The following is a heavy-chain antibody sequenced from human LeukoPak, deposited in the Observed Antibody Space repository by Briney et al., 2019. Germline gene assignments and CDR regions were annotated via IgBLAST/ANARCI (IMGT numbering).Heavy chain of an antibody. CDR2: ISAGNGNT. CDR1: GYTFTSYA. CDR3: ASANYYDSSGDAFDI. V-gene: IGHV1-3*01. D-gene: IGHD3-22*01. J-gene: IGHJ3*02. Sequence: ASVKVSCKASGYTFTSYAIHWVRQAPGQRLEWMGWISAGNGNTKYSQNFQGRVTFISNTSATTAFMELSSLRSEDAAVYYCASANYYDSSGDAFDIWGQGTMVTVSS.